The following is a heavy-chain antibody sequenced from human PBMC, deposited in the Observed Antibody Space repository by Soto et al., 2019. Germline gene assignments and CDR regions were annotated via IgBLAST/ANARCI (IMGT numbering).Heavy chain of an antibody. J-gene: IGHJ5*02. Sequence: ASVKVSCKASGYTFTSYGISWVRQAPGQGLEWMGWISAYNGNTSYAQKLQGRVTMTTDTSTSTAYMELRSLRSDDTAVYYCARCSSGWYENSFGWFDPWGQGTLVTVSS. CDR3: ARCSSGWYENSFGWFDP. D-gene: IGHD6-19*01. CDR2: ISAYNGNT. V-gene: IGHV1-18*01. CDR1: GYTFTSYG.